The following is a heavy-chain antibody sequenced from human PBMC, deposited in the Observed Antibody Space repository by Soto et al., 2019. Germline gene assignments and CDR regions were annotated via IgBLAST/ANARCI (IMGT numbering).Heavy chain of an antibody. CDR1: GGSFSGYY. CDR3: ARGRGGFITIFGVVTLYYYYGMDV. D-gene: IGHD3-3*01. Sequence: WETLSLTCAVYGGSFSGYYWSWIRQPPGKGLEWIGEINHSGSTNYNPSLKSRVTISVDTSKNQFSLKLSSVTAADTAVYYCARGRGGFITIFGVVTLYYYYGMDVWGQGTTVTVSS. CDR2: INHSGST. V-gene: IGHV4-34*01. J-gene: IGHJ6*02.